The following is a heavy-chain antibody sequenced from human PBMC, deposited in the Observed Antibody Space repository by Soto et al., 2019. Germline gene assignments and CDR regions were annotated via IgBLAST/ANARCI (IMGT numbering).Heavy chain of an antibody. J-gene: IGHJ4*02. CDR2: IYYSGST. CDR3: AREWRDYYFDY. V-gene: IGHV4-31*03. Sequence: QVQLQESGPGLVKPSQILSLTCTVSGGSISSGGYYWSWIRQHPGKGLEWIGYIYYSGSTYYNPSLKSRVTISVDTSKNQYSLKLSSVTAAYTAVYYCAREWRDYYFDYWGQGTLVTVSS. CDR1: GGSISSGGYY.